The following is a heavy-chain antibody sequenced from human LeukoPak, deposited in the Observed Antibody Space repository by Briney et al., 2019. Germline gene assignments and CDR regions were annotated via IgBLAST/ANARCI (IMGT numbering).Heavy chain of an antibody. CDR3: AREDGGTSYYYYYYIDV. CDR1: GFTFSSYS. D-gene: IGHD2-15*01. Sequence: GGSLRLSCAASGFTFSSYSMNWVRQAPGKGLEWVSYISSSSSTIYYADSVKGRFTISRDNAKNSLYLQVNSLRAEDTAVYYCAREDGGTSYYYYYYIDVWGKGTTVTVSS. J-gene: IGHJ6*03. V-gene: IGHV3-48*01. CDR2: ISSSSSTI.